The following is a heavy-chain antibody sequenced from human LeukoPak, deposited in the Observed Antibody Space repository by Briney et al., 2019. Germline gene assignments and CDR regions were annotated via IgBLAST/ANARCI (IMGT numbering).Heavy chain of an antibody. V-gene: IGHV4-31*03. Sequence: SQTLSLTCTVSGGSISSGGYYWSWIRQHPGKGLEWIGYIYYSGSTYYNPSLKSRVTISVDTSKNQFSLKLSSVTAADTAVYYCARVGSHRQGSSWHKSFGRENAFDIWGQGTMVTVSS. D-gene: IGHD6-13*01. CDR2: IYYSGST. CDR1: GGSISSGGYY. CDR3: ARVGSHRQGSSWHKSFGRENAFDI. J-gene: IGHJ3*02.